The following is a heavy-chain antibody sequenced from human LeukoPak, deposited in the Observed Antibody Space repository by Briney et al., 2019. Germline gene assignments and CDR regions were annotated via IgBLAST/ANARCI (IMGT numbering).Heavy chain of an antibody. V-gene: IGHV3-48*03. CDR3: ARDSVSYCSGGSCYSFAYYYGMDV. Sequence: GGSLRLSCAASGFTFRSYEMKWVRQAPGKGLEWVSYISSSGSTIYYADSVKGRFTISRDNAKNSLYLQMNSLRAEDTAVYYCARDSVSYCSGGSCYSFAYYYGMDVWGQGTTVTVSS. CDR1: GFTFRSYE. J-gene: IGHJ6*02. CDR2: ISSSGSTI. D-gene: IGHD2-15*01.